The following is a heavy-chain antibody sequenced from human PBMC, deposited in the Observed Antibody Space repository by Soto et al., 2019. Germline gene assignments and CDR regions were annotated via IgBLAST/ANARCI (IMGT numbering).Heavy chain of an antibody. J-gene: IGHJ6*02. D-gene: IGHD3-10*01. CDR2: FLPLFGTP. CDR1: GVSLSSFV. Sequence: QLQLVQSGGEVKKTGSSVIVSCKASGVSLSSFVINWIRQAPGHGLEWMGGFLPLFGTPDYAQKFQGRVTIKVDESSSTSYMELSSLRSDDTAVYYCARGRVSGSGTYYRGGRYFFALDVWGQGTTVTVSS. CDR3: ARGRVSGSGTYYRGGRYFFALDV. V-gene: IGHV1-69*01.